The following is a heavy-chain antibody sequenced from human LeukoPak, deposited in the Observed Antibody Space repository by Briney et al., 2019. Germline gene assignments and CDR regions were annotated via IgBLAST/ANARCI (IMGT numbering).Heavy chain of an antibody. CDR2: MYYSGST. CDR3: AKDQVTGSY. Sequence: SETLSLTCTVSGGSISSSSYYWGWIRQPPGKGLEWIGSMYYSGSTNYNPSLKSRVTISVDTSKNQFSLKLNSVTAADTAVYYCAKDQVTGSYWGQGTLATVSS. CDR1: GGSISSSSYY. V-gene: IGHV4-39*07. J-gene: IGHJ4*02. D-gene: IGHD1-14*01.